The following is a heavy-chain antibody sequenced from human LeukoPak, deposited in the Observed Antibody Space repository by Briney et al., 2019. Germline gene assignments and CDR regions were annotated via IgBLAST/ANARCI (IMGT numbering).Heavy chain of an antibody. J-gene: IGHJ4*02. CDR3: ARDREGQLLWFGELGY. V-gene: IGHV3-20*04. CDR1: GFVFDDYG. D-gene: IGHD3-10*01. CDR2: INWDGSTT. Sequence: GGSLRLSCAASGFVFDDYGMSWARQAPGKGLEWVSAINWDGSTTSYADSVKGRFTISRDKAKKSLYLQMNSLRAEDTALYYCARDREGQLLWFGELGYWGQGSLVTVSS.